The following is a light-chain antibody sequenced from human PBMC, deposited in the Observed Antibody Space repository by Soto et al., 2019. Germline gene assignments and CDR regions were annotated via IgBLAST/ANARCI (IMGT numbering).Light chain of an antibody. CDR2: STN. CDR3: AAWDGSLNVVL. J-gene: IGLJ2*01. CDR1: SSNIGSNT. Sequence: VLTQPPSASGTPGQRVTISCSGSSSNIGSNTVNWYQQLPGSAPKLLMYSTNQRPSGVPDRFSGSKSGTSASLAISGLQSEDEADYYCAAWDGSLNVVLFGGGTQLTVL. V-gene: IGLV1-44*01.